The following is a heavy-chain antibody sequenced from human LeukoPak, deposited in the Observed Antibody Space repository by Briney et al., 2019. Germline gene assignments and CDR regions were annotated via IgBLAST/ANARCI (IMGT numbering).Heavy chain of an antibody. D-gene: IGHD5/OR15-5a*01. V-gene: IGHV3-30*02. Sequence: GGSLRLPCAASGFTFSGYGMHWVRQAPGKGLEWVAFIQYDGSNKYYADSVKGRFTISRDNSKNTLYLQMNSLRTEDTAVYYCAKFPPVSITLSTTDYWGQGTLVTVS. J-gene: IGHJ4*02. CDR1: GFTFSGYG. CDR3: AKFPPVSITLSTTDY. CDR2: IQYDGSNK.